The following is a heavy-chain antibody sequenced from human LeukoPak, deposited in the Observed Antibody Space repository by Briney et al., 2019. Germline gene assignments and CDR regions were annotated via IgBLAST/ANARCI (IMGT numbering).Heavy chain of an antibody. V-gene: IGHV3-48*03. Sequence: RSGGSLRLSCAASAFTSSSYEMNCVRQAPGKGLEWVSYISSSGSTIYYADSVKGRFTISRDNAKHSLYLQMNSLRAEDTAVYYCAELGITMIGGVWGKGTTVTISS. D-gene: IGHD3-10*02. CDR3: AELGITMIGGV. CDR2: ISSSGSTI. CDR1: AFTSSSYE. J-gene: IGHJ6*04.